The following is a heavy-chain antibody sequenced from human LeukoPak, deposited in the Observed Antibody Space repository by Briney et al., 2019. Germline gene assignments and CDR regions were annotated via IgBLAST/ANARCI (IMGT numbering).Heavy chain of an antibody. D-gene: IGHD6-19*01. CDR1: GFSFGTYG. V-gene: IGHV3-20*04. Sequence: GGSLRLSCAASGFSFGTYGMSWVRQVPGKGLEWVSGINWNGASTVYADSVRGRFTISRDNAKNSLYLQMNSLRAEDTALYYCARGPSGWCYFEDWGQGTLVTVSS. CDR2: INWNGAST. J-gene: IGHJ4*02. CDR3: ARGPSGWCYFED.